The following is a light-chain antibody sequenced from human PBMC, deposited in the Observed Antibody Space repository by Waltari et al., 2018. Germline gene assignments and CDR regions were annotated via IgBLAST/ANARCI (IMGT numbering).Light chain of an antibody. V-gene: IGKV1-39*01. Sequence: TQSPGTLSASVGDRVTITCRASQSVTNHLNWYQQKPGTPPKLLVYAASLLHSGVSSRFSGSGSGTDFTLTISSLQAEDVAVYYCQQYYSTPSFGQGTRLEIK. CDR2: AAS. CDR3: QQYYSTPS. CDR1: QSVTNH. J-gene: IGKJ5*01.